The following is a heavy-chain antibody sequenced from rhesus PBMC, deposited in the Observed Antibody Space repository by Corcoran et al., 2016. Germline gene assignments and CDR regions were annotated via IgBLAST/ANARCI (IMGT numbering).Heavy chain of an antibody. J-gene: IGHJ3*01. CDR3: AGDVPPDSSSSHF. D-gene: IGHD6-43*01. CDR2: INSDDSST. CDR1: GFTFSSYW. Sequence: EVQVVESGGGLAKPGGSLRLSCAASGFTFSSYWMHWVRQAPGKGLEWISDINSDDSSTYYADSVKGRFTNSREDAKNTLYLQMDGLRAEDTAVYYCAGDVPPDSSSSHFWGHGLRVTVSS. V-gene: IGHV3-14*01.